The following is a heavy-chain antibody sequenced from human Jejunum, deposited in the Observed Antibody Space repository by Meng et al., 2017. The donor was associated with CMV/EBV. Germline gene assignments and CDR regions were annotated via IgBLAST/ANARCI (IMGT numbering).Heavy chain of an antibody. D-gene: IGHD2/OR15-2a*01. Sequence: IHCVRQAPGQGLEWMGWINPNSGDTTYAQKFQGRVTMTRDTSISTAYMELSRLRSDDTAVYYCAKVKSTYHYDSTTYYPNPLFDYWGQGTLVTVSS. J-gene: IGHJ4*02. CDR2: INPNSGDT. CDR3: AKVKSTYHYDSTTYYPNPLFDY. V-gene: IGHV1-2*02.